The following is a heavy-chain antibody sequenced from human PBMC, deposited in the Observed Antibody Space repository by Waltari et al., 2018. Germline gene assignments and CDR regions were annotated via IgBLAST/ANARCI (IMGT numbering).Heavy chain of an antibody. D-gene: IGHD6-13*01. Sequence: QLQLQESGPGLVKPSETLSLTCTVSGGSISSSIHYWGWIRQPPGKGLEWIGRIYYSGSTSFTPSLKSRVTMSVDTSTNQFSLKLSSVTAADTAVYYCARSSGGSSWANYFDYWGQGTLVTVSS. CDR1: GGSISSSIHY. CDR2: IYYSGST. CDR3: ARSSGGSSWANYFDY. J-gene: IGHJ4*02. V-gene: IGHV4-39*07.